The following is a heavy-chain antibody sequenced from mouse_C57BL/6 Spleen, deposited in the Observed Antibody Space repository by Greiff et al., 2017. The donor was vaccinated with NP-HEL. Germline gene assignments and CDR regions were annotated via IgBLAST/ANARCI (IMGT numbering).Heavy chain of an antibody. CDR1: GYTFTSYW. CDR3: ARFPITTVVMDY. J-gene: IGHJ4*01. D-gene: IGHD1-1*01. CDR2: IYPGSGST. Sequence: QVQLQQPGAELVKPGASVKMSCKASGYTFTSYWITWVKQRPGQGLEWIGDIYPGSGSTNYNEKFKSKATLTVDPSSSTAYMQLSSLTSEDSAVYYCARFPITTVVMDYWGQGTSVTVSS. V-gene: IGHV1-55*01.